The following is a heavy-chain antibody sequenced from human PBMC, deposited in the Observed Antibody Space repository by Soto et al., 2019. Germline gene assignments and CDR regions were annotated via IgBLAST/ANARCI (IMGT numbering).Heavy chain of an antibody. CDR1: GFPFSTYW. CDR2: INPDGNVG. V-gene: IGHV3-7*03. J-gene: IGHJ4*02. CDR3: AGWGGHDYNY. D-gene: IGHD4-4*01. Sequence: EVQLLGSGGGLVQPGGSLRLSCVGSGFPFSTYWMNWVRQAPGKGLEWVANINPDGNVGTYVDSVRGRLTTSRDNAKNSLYLQMNRLRADDTAVYFCAGWGGHDYNYWGQGIMVTVSS.